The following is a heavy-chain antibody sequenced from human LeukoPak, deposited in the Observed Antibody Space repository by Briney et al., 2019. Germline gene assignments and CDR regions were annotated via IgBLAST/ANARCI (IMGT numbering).Heavy chain of an antibody. CDR1: GGSISSSSYY. Sequence: PSETLSLTCTVSGGSISSSSYYWGWIRQPPGKGLEWIGSIYYSGSTYYNPSLKSRVTISVDTSKNQFSLKLSSVTAADTAVYYCARDREWLRCFDYWGQGTLVTVSS. V-gene: IGHV4-39*07. CDR3: ARDREWLRCFDY. D-gene: IGHD5-12*01. J-gene: IGHJ4*02. CDR2: IYYSGST.